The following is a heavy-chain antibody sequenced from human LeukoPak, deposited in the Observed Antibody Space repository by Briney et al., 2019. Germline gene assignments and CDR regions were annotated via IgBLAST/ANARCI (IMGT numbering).Heavy chain of an antibody. CDR1: GFTFNNAW. CDR3: TTDSGDYGDYVRE. CDR2: ITSKSAGGTT. J-gene: IGHJ4*02. V-gene: IGHV3-15*01. Sequence: GGSLRLSCAASGFTFNNAWLSWLRQAPGKGLEWVARITSKSAGGTTDYPAPVKGRFTISRDDSKNMLYLQMNSLKTEDTAVYYCTTDSGDYGDYVREWGQGTLVTVSS. D-gene: IGHD4-17*01.